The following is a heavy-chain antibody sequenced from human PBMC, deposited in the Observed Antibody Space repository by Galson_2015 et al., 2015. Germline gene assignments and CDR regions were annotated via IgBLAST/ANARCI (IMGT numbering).Heavy chain of an antibody. CDR1: GYTFTGYY. J-gene: IGHJ4*02. D-gene: IGHD2-15*01. CDR2: INPNSGGT. CDR3: ARGAGYCSGGSCYVLDY. V-gene: IGHV1-2*06. Sequence: SVKVSCKASGYTFTGYYMHWVRQAPGQGLEWMGRINPNSGGTNYAQKFQGRVTMTRDTSISTAYMELSRLRSDDTAVYYCARGAGYCSGGSCYVLDYWGQGTLVTVSS.